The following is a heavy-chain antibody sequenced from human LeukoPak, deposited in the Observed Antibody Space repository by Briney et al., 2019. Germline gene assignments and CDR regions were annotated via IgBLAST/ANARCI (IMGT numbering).Heavy chain of an antibody. V-gene: IGHV3-21*01. J-gene: IGHJ4*02. Sequence: GGSLRLCCAASGFTFSRYSMNWVRQDPWKGLEWVSSISSSSSYIYYADSVKGRFTISRDNAKNSLYLQMNSLRAEDTAVYYCAPKASFDYWGQGTLVTVSS. CDR2: ISSSSSYI. CDR1: GFTFSRYS. CDR3: APKASFDY.